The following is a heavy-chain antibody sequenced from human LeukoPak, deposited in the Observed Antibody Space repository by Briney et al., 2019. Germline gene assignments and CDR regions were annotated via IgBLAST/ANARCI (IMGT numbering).Heavy chain of an antibody. CDR1: GFTFSSYA. CDR3: AKVEAARPGGHLVG. V-gene: IGHV3-23*01. CDR2: ISGSGGST. D-gene: IGHD6-6*01. J-gene: IGHJ4*02. Sequence: GGSLRLSCAASGFTFSSYAMSWVRQAPGKGLEWVSAISGSGGSTYYADSVKGRFTISRDYSKNTLYLQMNSLRAEDTAVYYCAKVEAARPGGHLVGWGQGTLVAVSS.